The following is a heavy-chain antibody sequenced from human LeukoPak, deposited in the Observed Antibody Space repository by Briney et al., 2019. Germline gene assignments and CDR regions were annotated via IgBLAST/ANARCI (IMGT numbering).Heavy chain of an antibody. J-gene: IGHJ2*01. CDR1: GGSISSYY. CDR2: IYYSGST. CDR3: ARDRGPGRWLQSGWYFDL. V-gene: IGHV4-59*01. D-gene: IGHD5-24*01. Sequence: KSSETLSLTCTVSGGSISSYYWSWIRQPPGKGLEWIGYIYYSGSTNYNPSLKSRVTISVDTSKNQFSLKLSSVTAADTAVYYCARDRGPGRWLQSGWYFDLWGRGTLVTVSS.